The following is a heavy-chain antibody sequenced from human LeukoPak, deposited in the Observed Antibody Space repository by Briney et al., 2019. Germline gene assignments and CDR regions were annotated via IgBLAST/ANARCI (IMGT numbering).Heavy chain of an antibody. CDR2: INPNSGGT. J-gene: IGHJ4*02. V-gene: IGHV1-2*02. CDR3: ARDSGESVVVDY. CDR1: GYTFTGYY. D-gene: IGHD3-16*01. Sequence: ASVKVSCKAPGYTFTGYYMHWVRQAPGQGLEWMGWINPNSGGTNYAQKFQGRVTMTRDTSISTAYMELSRLRSDDTAVYYCARDSGESVVVDYWGQGTLVTVSS.